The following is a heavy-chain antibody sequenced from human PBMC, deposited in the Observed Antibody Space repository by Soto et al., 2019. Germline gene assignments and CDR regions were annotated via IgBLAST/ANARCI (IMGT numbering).Heavy chain of an antibody. Sequence: PSEPLSLTGTVSGGSVSIASYYWTWIRQSPGKGLEWIGYIYYTGSTNYNPSLKSRVTISVDTSKNLFSLKLTSVTAADTAVYYCARDIRGYSRAFDYWGQGNMVTVSS. J-gene: IGHJ4*02. CDR3: ARDIRGYSRAFDY. D-gene: IGHD5-18*01. V-gene: IGHV4-61*01. CDR2: IYYTGST. CDR1: GGSVSIASYY.